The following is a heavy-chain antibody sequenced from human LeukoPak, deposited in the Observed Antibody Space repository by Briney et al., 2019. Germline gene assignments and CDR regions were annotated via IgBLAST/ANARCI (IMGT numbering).Heavy chain of an antibody. V-gene: IGHV3-7*02. J-gene: IGHJ1*01. CDR2: IKQDGSEK. Sequence: GGSLRLSCVASGFTFSNYWMSWVRQSPGKGLEWVANIKQDGSEKYYVDSVKGRFTISRDNAGNSLYLQMSSLRAEDTAVYYCASRITDSDTGGYFQEWGQGTLATVSS. CDR1: GFTFSNYW. CDR3: ASRITDSDTGGYFQE. D-gene: IGHD1-14*01.